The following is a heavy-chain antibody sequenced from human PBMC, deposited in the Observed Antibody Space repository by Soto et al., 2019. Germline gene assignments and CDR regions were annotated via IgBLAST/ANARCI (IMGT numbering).Heavy chain of an antibody. CDR1: GFTFSSYS. CDR3: ARDLKGSGSYSRNNYYGMDV. J-gene: IGHJ6*02. Sequence: GGSLRLSCAASGFTFSSYSMNWVRQAPGKGLEWVSSISSSSSYIYYADSVKGRCTISRDNAKNSLYLQMNSLRAEDTAVYYCARDLKGSGSYSRNNYYGMDVWGQGTTVTVSS. D-gene: IGHD3-10*01. V-gene: IGHV3-21*01. CDR2: ISSSSSYI.